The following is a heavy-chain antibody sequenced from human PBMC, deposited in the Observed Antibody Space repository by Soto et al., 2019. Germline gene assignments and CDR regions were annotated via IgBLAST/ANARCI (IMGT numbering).Heavy chain of an antibody. Sequence: ASVKVSCKASGYTFTSYYMHWVRQAPGQGLEWMGIINPSGGSTSYAQKFQGRVTMTRNTSTSTAYMELSSLRSEDTAVYYCAREGFGEPRRGFFDYWGQGTLVTVSS. D-gene: IGHD3-10*01. V-gene: IGHV1-46*01. CDR3: AREGFGEPRRGFFDY. CDR2: INPSGGST. J-gene: IGHJ4*02. CDR1: GYTFTSYY.